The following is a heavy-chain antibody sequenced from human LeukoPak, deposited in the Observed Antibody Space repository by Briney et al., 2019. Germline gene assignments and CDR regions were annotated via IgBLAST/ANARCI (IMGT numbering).Heavy chain of an antibody. Sequence: SETLSLTCAVYGGSFSGYYWSWIRQPPGKGLEWIGEINHSGSTNYNPSLKSRVTISVDTSKNQFSLKLSSVTAADTAVYYCARGIRQRYYYYYYMDVWCKGTTVTVSS. CDR2: INHSGST. V-gene: IGHV4-34*01. CDR3: ARGIRQRYYYYYYMDV. J-gene: IGHJ6*03. D-gene: IGHD2-2*02. CDR1: GGSFSGYY.